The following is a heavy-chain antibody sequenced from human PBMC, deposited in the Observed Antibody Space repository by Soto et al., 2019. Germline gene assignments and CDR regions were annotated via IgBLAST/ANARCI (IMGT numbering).Heavy chain of an antibody. D-gene: IGHD1-26*01. J-gene: IGHJ4*02. CDR3: ARVYTGSYSDY. V-gene: IGHV4-4*02. Sequence: QVQLQESGPGLVKPSGTLSLTCAVSGGSIGSNNWWSWVRQPPGKGLEWIGEIFHSGSTYYNPSLKTRGTISVDKSKNQFSLKLSSVTAADTAVYYCARVYTGSYSDYWGQGTLVTVSS. CDR2: IFHSGST. CDR1: GGSIGSNNW.